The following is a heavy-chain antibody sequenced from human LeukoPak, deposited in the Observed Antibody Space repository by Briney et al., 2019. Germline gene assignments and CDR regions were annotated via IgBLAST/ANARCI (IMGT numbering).Heavy chain of an antibody. CDR1: GVSISNYY. D-gene: IGHD3-22*01. CDR2: VHFSGST. Sequence: PSETLSLTCTVSGVSISNYYWRWIRQPPGKALEWVEYVHFSGSTNYNPSLKSRVTISVDTSNNQFSLKLNSVTAADTAIYYCARGYYDSRGDSSPFDFWGRGTLVTVSS. V-gene: IGHV4-59*08. J-gene: IGHJ4*02. CDR3: ARGYYDSRGDSSPFDF.